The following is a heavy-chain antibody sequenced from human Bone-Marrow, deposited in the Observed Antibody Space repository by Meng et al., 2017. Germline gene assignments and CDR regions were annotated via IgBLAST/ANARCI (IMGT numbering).Heavy chain of an antibody. CDR1: GDTFNSYA. V-gene: IGHV1-69*05. CDR2: IIPIFSTA. D-gene: IGHD6-13*01. J-gene: IGHJ4*02. Sequence: SVKVSCKASGDTFNSYAISWVRQAPGQGLEWMGWIIPIFSTANYAQKFQGRVTITTDESTSTAYMELRTLRSEDTAVYYCARGIAAASTSDYWGQGTLVTVSS. CDR3: ARGIAAASTSDY.